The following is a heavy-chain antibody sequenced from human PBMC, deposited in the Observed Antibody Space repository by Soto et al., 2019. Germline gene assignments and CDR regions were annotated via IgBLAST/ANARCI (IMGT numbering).Heavy chain of an antibody. CDR2: IYQSGST. CDR3: ARRFFYENQRVFDV. V-gene: IGHV4-4*02. Sequence: SETLSLTCAVSGGSINSSNWWSWVRQSPGKGLEWMGEIYQSGSTKYNPSFRSRFTVSIDKSKSQFSLKLTSVTAADSAVYYCARRFFYENQRVFDVWDQGTKVTVSS. J-gene: IGHJ3*01. CDR1: GGSINSSNW. D-gene: IGHD3-22*01.